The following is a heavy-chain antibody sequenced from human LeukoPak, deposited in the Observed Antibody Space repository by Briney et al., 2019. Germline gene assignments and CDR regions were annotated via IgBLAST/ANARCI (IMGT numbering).Heavy chain of an antibody. CDR3: ARDRDDSGSYLFDY. V-gene: IGHV1-46*01. Sequence: GSVKVSCKASGYTFTSYYMHWVRQAPGQGLEWMGLINPRGGSTSYAQKFQGRVTMTRDTSTSTVYMELSSVRCENRVVYYCARDRDDSGSYLFDYWGQGTLVTVSS. CDR2: INPRGGST. CDR1: GYTFTSYY. D-gene: IGHD3-10*01. J-gene: IGHJ4*02.